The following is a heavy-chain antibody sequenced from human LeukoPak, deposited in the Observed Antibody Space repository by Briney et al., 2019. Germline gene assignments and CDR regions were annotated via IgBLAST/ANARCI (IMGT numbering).Heavy chain of an antibody. Sequence: PGGSLRLSCAASGFTFSNYWMTWVRQAPGKGLEWVANIKQDGSEKYYVDSVKGRFTISRDNAKNSLFLQINSLRAEDTAVYYCARDTYDYVWGSYRSFDYWGQGTLVTVSS. CDR1: GFTFSNYW. CDR3: ARDTYDYVWGSYRSFDY. D-gene: IGHD3-16*02. J-gene: IGHJ4*02. V-gene: IGHV3-7*04. CDR2: IKQDGSEK.